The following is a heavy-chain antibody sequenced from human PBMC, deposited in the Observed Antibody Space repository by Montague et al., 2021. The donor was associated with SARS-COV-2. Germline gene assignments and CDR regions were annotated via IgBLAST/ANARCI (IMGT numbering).Heavy chain of an antibody. CDR2: IFYSGNT. D-gene: IGHD3-3*01. V-gene: IGHV4-31*03. Sequence: TLSLTCTVSGGSISSGDYYWSWIRQHPGKGLEWIGYIFYSGNTYYNPSLMSRVTISVDTSKNQFSLKLSSVTAADTALYYGARIRVISIFGASQLDAMAVWGQGTTVTVS. CDR1: GGSISSGDYY. CDR3: ARIRVISIFGASQLDAMAV. J-gene: IGHJ6*02.